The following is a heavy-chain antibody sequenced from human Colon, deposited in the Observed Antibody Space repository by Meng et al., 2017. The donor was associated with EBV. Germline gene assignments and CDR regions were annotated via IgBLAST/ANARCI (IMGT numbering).Heavy chain of an antibody. D-gene: IGHD3-10*01. CDR3: ARDLWGYFGSGSPVDY. V-gene: IGHV3-11*01. CDR1: GFTFSSYW. Sequence: VQLVESGGGLVKPGGSLRLSCAGCGFTFSSYWMHWVRQAPGKGLVWVSRINSSGSTIYYADSVKGRFTISRDNAKNSLSLQMNSLRAEDTAVYYCARDLWGYFGSGSPVDYRGQGTLGTVS. CDR2: INSSGSTI. J-gene: IGHJ4*02.